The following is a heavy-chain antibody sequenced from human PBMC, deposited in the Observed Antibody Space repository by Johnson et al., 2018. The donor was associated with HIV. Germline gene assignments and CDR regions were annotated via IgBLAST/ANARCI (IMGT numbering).Heavy chain of an antibody. CDR2: IKTDGSNT. V-gene: IGHV3-74*02. Sequence: VQLVESGGDSVQPGGSLRLYCAASGFIFSNYWMHWVRQAPGKGLIWVACIKTDGSNTNYADSVKGRFTISRDNAKNTVYLQMDSLRDEDMAVYYCARGALGSFDIWGQGTMVTVSA. J-gene: IGHJ3*02. CDR3: ARGALGSFDI. D-gene: IGHD3-10*01. CDR1: GFIFSNYW.